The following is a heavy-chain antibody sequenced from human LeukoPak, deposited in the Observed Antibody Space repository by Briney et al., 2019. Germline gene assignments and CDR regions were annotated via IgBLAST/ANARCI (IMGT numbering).Heavy chain of an antibody. CDR2: IYYSGST. J-gene: IGHJ6*02. D-gene: IGHD5-18*01. Sequence: TSETLSLTCTVSGGSISSYYWSWIRQPPGKGLEGIGYIYYSGSTNYNPSLQSRVTISVDTSKNQFSLKLSSVTAADTAVYYCAREQGYSYGYVYYYYGMDVWGQGTTVTVSS. V-gene: IGHV4-59*01. CDR1: GGSISSYY. CDR3: AREQGYSYGYVYYYYGMDV.